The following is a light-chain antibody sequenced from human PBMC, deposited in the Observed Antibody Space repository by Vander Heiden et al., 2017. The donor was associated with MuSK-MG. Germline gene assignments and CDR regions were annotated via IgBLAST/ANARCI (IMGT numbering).Light chain of an antibody. CDR2: WAS. J-gene: IGKJ4*01. CDR3: QQYDTTPLT. CDR1: QSLLYSSNNKNY. V-gene: IGKV4-1*01. Sequence: FMSQSPHSLPVSLGEEATINCKSSQSLLYSSNNKNYLAWYQQKPGQPPKLLIYWASTREAGVPDRFSGSGSGTDFTLTISSLQAEDVAVYYCQQYDTTPLTFGGGTKVEIK.